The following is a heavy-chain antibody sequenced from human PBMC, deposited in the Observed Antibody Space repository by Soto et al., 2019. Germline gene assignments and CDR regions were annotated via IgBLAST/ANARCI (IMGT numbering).Heavy chain of an antibody. Sequence: EVRLLESGGDLVQPGGSLRLSCAASGFTFSSYGMSWVRQAPGKGLEWVSGIRGTGGSTYYADSVKGRFTISRDNSKTTLFLQMDSMRAEDTAVYYCATKSDCSGGSCPYYFDYWGQGTLVTVSS. D-gene: IGHD2-15*01. CDR2: IRGTGGST. V-gene: IGHV3-23*01. CDR3: ATKSDCSGGSCPYYFDY. CDR1: GFTFSSYG. J-gene: IGHJ4*02.